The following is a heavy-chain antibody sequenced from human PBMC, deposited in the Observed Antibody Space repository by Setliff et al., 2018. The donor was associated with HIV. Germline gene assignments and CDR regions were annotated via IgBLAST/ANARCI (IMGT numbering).Heavy chain of an antibody. V-gene: IGHV3-21*01. CDR2: ISSSSSYI. Sequence: GGSLRLSCAASGFTFSSYSMNWVRQAPGKGLEWVSSISSSSSYIYYADSVKGRFTISRDNAKNSLYLQMNSLRAEDTAVYYCARGLGRGGSDAFDIWGQGTMVTV. CDR1: GFTFSSYS. CDR3: ARGLGRGGSDAFDI. J-gene: IGHJ3*02. D-gene: IGHD2-15*01.